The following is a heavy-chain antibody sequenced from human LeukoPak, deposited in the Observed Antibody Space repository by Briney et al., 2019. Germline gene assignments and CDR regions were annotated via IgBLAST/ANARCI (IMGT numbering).Heavy chain of an antibody. CDR3: ATTNVLLWFGELSKTAYFDY. V-gene: IGHV4-34*01. J-gene: IGHJ4*02. D-gene: IGHD3-10*01. Sequence: SETMSLTCAVYGGSFSGYYWSWIRQPPGKGLEWIGEINHSGSTNYNPSLKSRVTISVDTSKNQFSLKLSSVTAADTAVYYCATTNVLLWFGELSKTAYFDYWGQGTLVTVSS. CDR2: INHSGST. CDR1: GGSFSGYY.